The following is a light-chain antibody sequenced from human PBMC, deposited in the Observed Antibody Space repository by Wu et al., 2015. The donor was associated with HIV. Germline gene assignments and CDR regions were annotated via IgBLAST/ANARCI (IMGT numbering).Light chain of an antibody. V-gene: IGKV3D-20*02. CDR3: QQRSTWPPNS. J-gene: IGKJ2*03. Sequence: EIVLTQSPGTLSLSAGERATLSCRASQSVSSNYLAWYQQKPGQAPRLLIYDASNRAAGIPARFSGSGSGTDFTLTISSLEAEDFAIYYCQQRSTWPPNSFGQGTKLEIK. CDR1: QSVSSNY. CDR2: DAS.